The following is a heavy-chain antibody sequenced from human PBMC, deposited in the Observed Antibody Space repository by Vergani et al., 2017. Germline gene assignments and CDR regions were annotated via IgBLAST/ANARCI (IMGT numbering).Heavy chain of an antibody. CDR1: GFTFDDYG. J-gene: IGHJ3*02. V-gene: IGHV3-20*04. Sequence: EVQLVESGGGVVRPGGSLRLSCAASGFTFDDYGMSWVRQAPGKGLEWVSGINWNGGSTGYADSVKGRFTISRDNAKNSLYLQMNSLRAEDTAVYYCAREFSRYCSGGSCPNAFDIWGQGTMVTVSS. CDR3: AREFSRYCSGGSCPNAFDI. CDR2: INWNGGST. D-gene: IGHD2-15*01.